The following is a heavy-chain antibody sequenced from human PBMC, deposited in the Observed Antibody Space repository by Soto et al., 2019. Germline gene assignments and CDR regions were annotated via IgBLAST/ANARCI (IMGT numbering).Heavy chain of an antibody. J-gene: IGHJ6*02. V-gene: IGHV3-15*07. D-gene: IGHD6-13*01. CDR1: GFTFSNAW. CDR3: TTVFELQLVPLRDYYYYGMDV. CDR2: IQSKTDGGTT. Sequence: GGPLRISWGASGFTFSNAWMNWVRQDPGKGQEWIGRIQSKTDGGTTDYAAPVKGRFTISRDDSKNTLYLQMNSLKTEDTAVYYCTTVFELQLVPLRDYYYYGMDVWGQGTTVTVS.